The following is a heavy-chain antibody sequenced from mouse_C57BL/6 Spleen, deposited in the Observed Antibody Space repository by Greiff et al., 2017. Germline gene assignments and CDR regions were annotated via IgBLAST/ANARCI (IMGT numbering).Heavy chain of an antibody. D-gene: IGHD2-5*01. Sequence: VQLQQPGTELVKPGASVKLSCKASGYTFTSYWMHWVKQRPGQGLEWIGNLSPSNGGTNYNEKFKSKATLTVDKSSSTAYMQLSSLTSEDSAVYYCARLKAYYSNYVAWFAYWGQGTLVTVSA. CDR1: GYTFTSYW. V-gene: IGHV1-53*01. J-gene: IGHJ3*01. CDR2: LSPSNGGT. CDR3: ARLKAYYSNYVAWFAY.